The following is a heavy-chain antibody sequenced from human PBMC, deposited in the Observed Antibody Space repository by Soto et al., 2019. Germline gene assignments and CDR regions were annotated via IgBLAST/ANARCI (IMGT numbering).Heavy chain of an antibody. J-gene: IGHJ4*02. V-gene: IGHV1-18*01. Sequence: QVQLVQSGAEVKKPGASVKVSCKTSGYSFASYGISWVRQAPGQGLEWVGWINPYDGNTNYAEKVQDRVTMTTDTSSTTAYLEVTRLRSDDTAIYYCARWRFLEWLYYDFWGQGTLDTVSS. D-gene: IGHD3-3*01. CDR2: INPYDGNT. CDR3: ARWRFLEWLYYDF. CDR1: GYSFASYG.